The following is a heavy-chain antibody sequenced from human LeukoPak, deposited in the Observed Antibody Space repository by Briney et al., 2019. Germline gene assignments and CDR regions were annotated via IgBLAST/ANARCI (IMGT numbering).Heavy chain of an antibody. CDR1: GFTFDDYA. CDR2: ISWNSGSI. V-gene: IGHV3-9*01. Sequence: GGSLRLSCAASGFTFDDYAMHWVRQAPGKGREGVSGISWNSGSIGYADSVKGRFTISRDNAKNSLYLQMNSLRAEDTALYYCAKDIYDSSGYYLDYWGQGTLVTVSS. J-gene: IGHJ4*02. CDR3: AKDIYDSSGYYLDY. D-gene: IGHD3-22*01.